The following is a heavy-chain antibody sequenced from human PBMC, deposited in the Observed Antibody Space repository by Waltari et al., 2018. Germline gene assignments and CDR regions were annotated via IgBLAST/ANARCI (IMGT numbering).Heavy chain of an antibody. D-gene: IGHD6-6*01. V-gene: IGHV3-74*01. CDR2: IKSDGSDT. J-gene: IGHJ4*02. CDR1: GFTFSTYW. Sequence: EVQLVESGGGLVQPGGSLSLSCAAPGFTFSTYWLPWVRTAPGQGLVWVSRIKSDGSDTSYADSVKGRFTISRDNARNTLYLQMNSLRAEDTAIYYCASLFQGAASPFLDYWGQGTLVTVSS. CDR3: ASLFQGAASPFLDY.